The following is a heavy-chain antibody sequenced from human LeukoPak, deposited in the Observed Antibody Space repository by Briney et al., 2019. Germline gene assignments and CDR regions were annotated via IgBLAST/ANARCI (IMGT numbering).Heavy chain of an antibody. CDR3: ARGLTRDGYSYYFDY. J-gene: IGHJ4*02. D-gene: IGHD5-24*01. CDR2: TIPIFGTA. Sequence: ASVKVSCKASGGTFSSYAISWVRQAPGQGLEWMGGTIPIFGTANYAQKFQGRVTITTDESTSTAYMELSSLRSEDTAVYYCARGLTRDGYSYYFDYWGQGTLVTVSS. CDR1: GGTFSSYA. V-gene: IGHV1-69*05.